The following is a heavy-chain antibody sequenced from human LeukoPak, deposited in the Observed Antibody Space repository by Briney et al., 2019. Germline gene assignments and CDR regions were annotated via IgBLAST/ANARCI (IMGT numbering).Heavy chain of an antibody. J-gene: IGHJ4*02. Sequence: GGSLRLSCAASGFTFSSYWMHWVRQAPGKGLVWVSRLKSDGSSTSYADSVKGRFTISRDNAKNTLYLQMNSLRAGDTAVYYCAKPHFDDWGQGTLVTVSS. V-gene: IGHV3-74*01. CDR2: LKSDGSST. CDR3: AKPHFDD. CDR1: GFTFSSYW.